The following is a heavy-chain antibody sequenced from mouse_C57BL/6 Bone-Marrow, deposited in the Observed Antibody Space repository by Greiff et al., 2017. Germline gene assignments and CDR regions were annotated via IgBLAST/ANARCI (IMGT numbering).Heavy chain of an antibody. J-gene: IGHJ1*03. V-gene: IGHV5-12*01. D-gene: IGHD2-4*01. CDR2: ISNGGGST. Sequence: EVKVVESGGGLVQPGGSLKLSCAASGFTFSDYYMYWVRQTPEKRLEWVAYISNGGGSTYYPDTVKGRFTISRDNAKNTLYLQMSRLKSEDTAMYYCARLYYDYDGYFDVWGTGTTVTVSS. CDR1: GFTFSDYY. CDR3: ARLYYDYDGYFDV.